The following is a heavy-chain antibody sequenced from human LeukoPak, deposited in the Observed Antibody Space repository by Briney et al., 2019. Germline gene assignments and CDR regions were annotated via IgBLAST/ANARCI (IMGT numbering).Heavy chain of an antibody. V-gene: IGHV4-34*01. CDR1: GGSFSGYY. Sequence: PSETLSLTCAVYGGSFSGYYWSWIRLPPGKGLEWIGEINHSGSTNYNPSLKSRVTISVDTSKNQFSLKLSSVTAADTAVYYCARFDLGATKCLDYWGQGTLVTVSS. J-gene: IGHJ4*02. CDR3: ARFDLGATKCLDY. CDR2: INHSGST. D-gene: IGHD1-26*01.